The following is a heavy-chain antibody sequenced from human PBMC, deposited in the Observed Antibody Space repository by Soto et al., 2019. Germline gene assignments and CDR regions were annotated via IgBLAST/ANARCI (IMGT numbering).Heavy chain of an antibody. D-gene: IGHD6-25*01. V-gene: IGHV3-9*01. CDR3: AKDRIAARGFAFDY. Sequence: GGSLRLSCAASGFNFDDYAMHWVRQAPGKGLEWVSGTSWNSGDTDYVDSVKGRFTISRDNAKNSLYLQMNSLRPEDTAFYYCAKDRIAARGFAFDYWGQGTLVTVYS. CDR1: GFNFDDYA. J-gene: IGHJ4*02. CDR2: TSWNSGDT.